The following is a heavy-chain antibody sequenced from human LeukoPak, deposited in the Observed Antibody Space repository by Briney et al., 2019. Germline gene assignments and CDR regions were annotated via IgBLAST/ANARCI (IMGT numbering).Heavy chain of an antibody. CDR1: GITFINAW. CDR2: IKSKTDGGTI. Sequence: GGSLRLSCAASGITFINAWMSWVRQAPGKGLEWVGRIKSKTDGGTIDYSAPVKGRFTISRDDLKNTLYLQMNSLKTEDTAVYYCATTAFDYWGQGTLVTVSS. J-gene: IGHJ4*02. V-gene: IGHV3-15*01. CDR3: ATTAFDY.